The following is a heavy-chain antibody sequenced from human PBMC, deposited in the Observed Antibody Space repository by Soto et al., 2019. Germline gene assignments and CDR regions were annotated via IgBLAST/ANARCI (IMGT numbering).Heavy chain of an antibody. CDR2: MYWNDDN. CDR1: GFSLSSPAVG. Sequence: QITLKESGPALVSPTQTLTLTCTFSGFSLSSPAVGVGWIRQAPGQAPEWLALMYWNDDNHYSPPLSNRLTLAKDTSRNQVVLTMTNVDPADTATYYCAHGSGWLFDQWGQGTLVTVTS. J-gene: IGHJ4*02. CDR3: AHGSGWLFDQ. V-gene: IGHV2-5*01. D-gene: IGHD3-22*01.